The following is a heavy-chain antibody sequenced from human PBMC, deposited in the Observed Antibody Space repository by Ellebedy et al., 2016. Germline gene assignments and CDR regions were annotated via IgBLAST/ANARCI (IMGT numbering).Heavy chain of an antibody. D-gene: IGHD4-17*01. J-gene: IGHJ4*02. CDR3: ARGRDYAFDY. CDR2: ISVGGPI. V-gene: IGHV3-48*02. CDR1: GFIFRTYS. Sequence: GESLKISXAASGFIFRTYSMNWVRQAPGKGLEYISHISVGGPIYYADSVKGRFTISRDNAKNSLYLEMNSLRDEDTAVYFCARGRDYAFDYWGQGSLVTVSP.